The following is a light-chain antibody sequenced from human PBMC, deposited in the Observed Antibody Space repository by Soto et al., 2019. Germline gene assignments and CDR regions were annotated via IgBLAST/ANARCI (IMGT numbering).Light chain of an antibody. Sequence: DIQLPQSPSFLSASVGDTFAVTCRASQSVSGWLAWYQQKPGEAPKLLIYDASALPRGVPSRFSGSGSGTKFTLTIASLQPDDFATYYCQQYETFSGTFGPGTKVDIK. V-gene: IGKV1-5*01. J-gene: IGKJ1*01. CDR1: QSVSGW. CDR3: QQYETFSGT. CDR2: DAS.